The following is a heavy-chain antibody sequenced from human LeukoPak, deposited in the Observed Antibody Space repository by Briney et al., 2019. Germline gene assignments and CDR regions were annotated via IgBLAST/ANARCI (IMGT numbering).Heavy chain of an antibody. Sequence: SETLSLTCAVYGGSFSGYYWSWIRQPPGKGLEWIGEINHSGSTNYNPSLKSRVTTSVDTSKNQFSLKLSSVTAADTAVYYCVSIVVVPAATGGYNWFDPWGQGTLVTVPS. J-gene: IGHJ5*02. CDR3: VSIVVVPAATGGYNWFDP. CDR2: INHSGST. V-gene: IGHV4-34*01. D-gene: IGHD2-2*01. CDR1: GGSFSGYY.